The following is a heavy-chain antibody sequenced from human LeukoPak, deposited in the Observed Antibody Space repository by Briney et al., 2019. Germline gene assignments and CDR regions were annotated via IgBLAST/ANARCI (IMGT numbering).Heavy chain of an antibody. D-gene: IGHD6-19*01. Sequence: GGSLRLSCAASGFTFSSYEMNWVRQAPGKGLEWVSYISSSGSNIYYADSVKGRFTISRDNAKNSLYLQMNSLRAEDTAVYYCARVPPVTLYSSGWYAPLGYYGMDVWGQGTTVTVSS. CDR2: ISSSGSNI. J-gene: IGHJ6*02. CDR1: GFTFSSYE. V-gene: IGHV3-48*03. CDR3: ARVPPVTLYSSGWYAPLGYYGMDV.